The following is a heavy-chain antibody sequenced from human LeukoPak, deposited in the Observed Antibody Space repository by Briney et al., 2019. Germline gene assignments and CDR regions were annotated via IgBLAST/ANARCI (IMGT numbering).Heavy chain of an antibody. V-gene: IGHV3-74*01. Sequence: GGSLRLSCAASGFTFSSYWMHWVRQAPGEGLVWVLGINSDGSSTSYADSSKGRFTISRDNAKNTLFLQMDSLRAEDTAVYYRAREMDSSGWNYYYGMDVWGQGTTVSVSS. CDR1: GFTFSSYW. CDR2: INSDGSST. J-gene: IGHJ6*02. D-gene: IGHD6-19*01. CDR3: AREMDSSGWNYYYGMDV.